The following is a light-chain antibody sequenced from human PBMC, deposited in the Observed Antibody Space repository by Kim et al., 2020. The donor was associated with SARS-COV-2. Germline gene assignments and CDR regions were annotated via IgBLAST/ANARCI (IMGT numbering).Light chain of an antibody. Sequence: ASVGDRVTITWRASQSGSDWLGWYQQKPGKPPKLLISTTSTLESGVPSRFSGSRSGTEFTLTISSLQPDDFATYYCQQYNTYSLTFGGGTKVDIK. CDR3: QQYNTYSLT. CDR1: QSGSDW. CDR2: TTS. J-gene: IGKJ4*01. V-gene: IGKV1-5*03.